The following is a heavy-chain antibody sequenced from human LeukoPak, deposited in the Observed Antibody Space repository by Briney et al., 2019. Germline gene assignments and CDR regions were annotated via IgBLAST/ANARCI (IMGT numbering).Heavy chain of an antibody. J-gene: IGHJ4*02. D-gene: IGHD6-19*01. Sequence: GGSLRLSCAASGFIFSTYSMNWVRQAPGKGLEWVSYISASSSLIYYADSVKGRFTISRDNAKNSLYLQMNSLRAEDMAVYYCAREGSGWFFDYWGQGTLVTVSS. CDR1: GFIFSTYS. CDR3: AREGSGWFFDY. V-gene: IGHV3-48*04. CDR2: ISASSSLI.